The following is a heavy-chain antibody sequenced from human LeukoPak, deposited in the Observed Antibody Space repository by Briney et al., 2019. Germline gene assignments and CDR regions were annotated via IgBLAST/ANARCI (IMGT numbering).Heavy chain of an antibody. CDR1: RFTFSDYW. V-gene: IGHV3-7*05. CDR3: ARSHRSFASGSGDF. D-gene: IGHD3-10*01. J-gene: IGHJ4*02. CDR2: IKQDGSEK. Sequence: GGSLRLSCAASRFTFSDYWMSWVRQAPGKGLEWVANIKQDGSEKYYVDSVKGRFTISRDNAKNSLYLQMNSLRAEDTAVYCCARSHRSFASGSGDFWGQGTLVTVSS.